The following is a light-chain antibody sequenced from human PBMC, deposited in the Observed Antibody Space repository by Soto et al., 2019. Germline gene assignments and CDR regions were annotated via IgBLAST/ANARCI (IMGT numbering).Light chain of an antibody. CDR3: QQRSNWPSIT. Sequence: EIVLTQSPATLSLSPGERATLSCRASQSVSSYLAWYQQKPGQAPRLLIYDASNRATGIPARLSGSGSGTDFTLTINSLEPEDSAVYYCQQRSNWPSITFGQGTRLEIK. J-gene: IGKJ5*01. CDR1: QSVSSY. CDR2: DAS. V-gene: IGKV3-11*01.